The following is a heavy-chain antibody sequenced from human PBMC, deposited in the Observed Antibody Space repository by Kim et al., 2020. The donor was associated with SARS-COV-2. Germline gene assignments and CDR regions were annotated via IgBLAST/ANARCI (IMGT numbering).Heavy chain of an antibody. J-gene: IGHJ4*02. CDR2: IGSSSSYL. Sequence: GLEWVSAIGSSSSYLYYADSVEGRFTSARDNAKNSLYLQMNSLRAEDTAVYYCASSQTPLYDFWSGYVYWGQGTLVTVSS. CDR3: ASSQTPLYDFWSGYVY. V-gene: IGHV3-21*01. D-gene: IGHD3-3*01.